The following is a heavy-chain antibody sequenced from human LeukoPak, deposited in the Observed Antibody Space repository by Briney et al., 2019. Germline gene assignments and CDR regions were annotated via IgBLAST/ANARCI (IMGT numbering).Heavy chain of an antibody. CDR1: GYTFTNSY. J-gene: IGHJ4*02. CDR2: INPSGGST. V-gene: IGHV1-46*01. Sequence: ASVKVSCKASGYTFTNSYIHRVRQAPGQGLEWMGIINPSGGSTSYPQKFQGRVTVTRDTSTSTVYMELSSLRSEDTAVYYCARDPYGSGSYYSHFDYWGQGTLVTVSS. CDR3: ARDPYGSGSYYSHFDY. D-gene: IGHD3-10*01.